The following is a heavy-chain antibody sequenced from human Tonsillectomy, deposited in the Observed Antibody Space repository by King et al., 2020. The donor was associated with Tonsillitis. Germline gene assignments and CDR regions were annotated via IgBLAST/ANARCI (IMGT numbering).Heavy chain of an antibody. CDR3: ARGSYYDSTGYHVWFDP. CDR1: GYTFTSYD. CDR2: MNPSSANT. J-gene: IGHJ5*02. Sequence: VQLVESGAEVKKPGASVTVSCKTSGYTFTSYDINWVRQATGQELEWMGWMNPSSANTGYAQEFQGRVTMTRDTSISTAYMELTSLTSEDTAVYYCARGSYYDSTGYHVWFDPWGQGTLVTVSS. V-gene: IGHV1-8*01. D-gene: IGHD3-22*01.